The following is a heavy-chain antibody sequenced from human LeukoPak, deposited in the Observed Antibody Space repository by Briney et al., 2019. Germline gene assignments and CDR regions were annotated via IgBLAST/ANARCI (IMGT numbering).Heavy chain of an antibody. Sequence: PGGSLRLSCAASGFTFDDYAMHWVRQAPGKGLEWVSGISWNSGSIGYADSVKGRFTISRDNAKNSLYLQMNSLRAEDTALYYCAKDLGRWLQLRALDIWGQGTMVTVSS. J-gene: IGHJ3*02. V-gene: IGHV3-9*01. D-gene: IGHD5-24*01. CDR2: ISWNSGSI. CDR1: GFTFDDYA. CDR3: AKDLGRWLQLRALDI.